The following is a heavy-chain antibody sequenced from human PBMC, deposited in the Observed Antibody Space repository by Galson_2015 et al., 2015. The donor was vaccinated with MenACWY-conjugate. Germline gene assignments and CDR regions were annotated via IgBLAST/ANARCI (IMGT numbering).Heavy chain of an antibody. Sequence: SLRLSCAASGFSFSAYAMHWVRQAPGRGLEFVSSVNTNGGTAFYADSVRGRFTISRDNSKNTLFLQMTSLRVEDTALYYCVKKAAITSAPYYFDDWGQGTLVTVSS. CDR3: VKKAAITSAPYYFDD. CDR1: GFSFSAYA. J-gene: IGHJ4*02. CDR2: VNTNGGTA. V-gene: IGHV3-64D*09. D-gene: IGHD6-13*01.